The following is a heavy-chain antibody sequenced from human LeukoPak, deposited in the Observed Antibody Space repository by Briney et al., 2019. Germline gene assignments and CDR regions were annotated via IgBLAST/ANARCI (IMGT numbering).Heavy chain of an antibody. D-gene: IGHD5-24*01. Sequence: GASVKVSCKASGYTFTGYYMHWVRQAPGQGPEWMGWINPNSGGTNYAQKFQGRVTMTRDTSISTAYMELSRLRSDDTAVYYCARERRDGYNGPFDPWGQGTLVTVSS. J-gene: IGHJ5*02. CDR3: ARERRDGYNGPFDP. CDR2: INPNSGGT. V-gene: IGHV1-2*02. CDR1: GYTFTGYY.